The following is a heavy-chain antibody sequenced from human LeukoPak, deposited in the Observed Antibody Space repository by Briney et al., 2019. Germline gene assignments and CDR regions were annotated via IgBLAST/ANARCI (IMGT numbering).Heavy chain of an antibody. CDR2: ISSSSSYI. V-gene: IGHV3-21*04. D-gene: IGHD3-9*01. J-gene: IGHJ6*02. Sequence: GGSLRLSCAASGFTFSSYSMNWVRQAPGKGLEWVSSISSSSSYIYYADSVKGRFTISRDNAKNSLYLQMNSLRAEDTALYHCVRYSEAHKHDILTNYYYYGMDVWGQGTTVTVSS. CDR3: VRYSEAHKHDILTNYYYYGMDV. CDR1: GFTFSSYS.